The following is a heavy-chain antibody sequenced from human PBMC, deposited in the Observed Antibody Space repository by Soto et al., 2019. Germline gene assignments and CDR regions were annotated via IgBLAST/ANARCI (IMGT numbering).Heavy chain of an antibody. CDR1: GFTVSSNY. Sequence: PGGSLRLSCAASGFTVSSNYMSWVRQAPGKGLEWVSVIYSGGSTYYADSVKGRFTISRDNSKNTLYLQMSSLRAEDTAVYYCARASGYDFWSGYRLDYYYYYGMDVWGQGTTVTVSS. CDR3: ARASGYDFWSGYRLDYYYYYGMDV. V-gene: IGHV3-53*01. D-gene: IGHD3-3*01. J-gene: IGHJ6*02. CDR2: IYSGGST.